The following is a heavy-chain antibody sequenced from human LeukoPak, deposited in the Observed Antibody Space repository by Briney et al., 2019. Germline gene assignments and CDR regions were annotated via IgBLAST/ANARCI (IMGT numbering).Heavy chain of an antibody. Sequence: PSETLSLTCAVYGGSFSGYYWSCIRQPPGKGLEWIGEINHSGSTNYNPSLKSRVTISVDTSKNQFSLKLSSVTAADTAVYYCARFGRIAAAGTGYYYYMDVWAKGPRSPSP. V-gene: IGHV4-34*01. J-gene: IGHJ6*03. D-gene: IGHD6-13*01. CDR1: GGSFSGYY. CDR3: ARFGRIAAAGTGYYYYMDV. CDR2: INHSGST.